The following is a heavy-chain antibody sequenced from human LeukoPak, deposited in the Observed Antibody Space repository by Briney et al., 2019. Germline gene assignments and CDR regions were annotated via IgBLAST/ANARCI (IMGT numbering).Heavy chain of an antibody. CDR2: ITLSSSTI. CDR3: AKLGIQLWLLADDY. V-gene: IGHV3-48*01. Sequence: GGSLRLSCAASGFTFSNYNMHWVRQAPGKGLEWVSYITLSSSTIYYADSVKGRFTISRDNAKKSLYLQMNSLRAEDTAVYYCAKLGIQLWLLADDYWGQGTLVTVSS. D-gene: IGHD5-18*01. J-gene: IGHJ4*02. CDR1: GFTFSNYN.